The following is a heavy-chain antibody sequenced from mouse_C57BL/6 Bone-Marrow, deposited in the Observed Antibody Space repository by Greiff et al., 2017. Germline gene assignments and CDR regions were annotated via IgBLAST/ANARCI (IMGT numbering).Heavy chain of an antibody. CDR2: IDPENGDT. J-gene: IGHJ3*01. CDR1: GFNIKDDY. Sequence: EVMLVESGAELVRPGASVKLSCTASGFNIKDDYMHWVKQRPEQGLEWIGWIDPENGDTEYASKFQGKATITADTSSNTAYLQLSSLTSEDTAVYYCTTIYYGNYWFAYWGQGTLVTVSA. V-gene: IGHV14-4*01. D-gene: IGHD2-1*01. CDR3: TTIYYGNYWFAY.